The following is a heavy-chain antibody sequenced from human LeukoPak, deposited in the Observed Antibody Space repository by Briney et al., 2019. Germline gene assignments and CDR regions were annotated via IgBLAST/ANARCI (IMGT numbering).Heavy chain of an antibody. D-gene: IGHD3-22*01. CDR2: ISGSGGST. Sequence: GGSLRLSCAASGFTFSSYAMSWVRQAPGKGLEGVSAISGSGGSTYYADSVKGRFTISRDNSKNTLYLQMNSLRAEDTAVYYCAKDLGDDSSAHWGQGTLVTVSS. CDR1: GFTFSSYA. V-gene: IGHV3-23*01. CDR3: AKDLGDDSSAH. J-gene: IGHJ4*02.